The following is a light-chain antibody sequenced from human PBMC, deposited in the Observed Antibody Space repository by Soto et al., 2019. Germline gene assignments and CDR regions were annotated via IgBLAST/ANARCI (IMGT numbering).Light chain of an antibody. Sequence: GDRVTITCRASQSIWTHLNWYQQKPGKAPNLLIYAASSLHSGVPSRFSGSGSGTDFTLTISSLQPEDFGTFFCHQSYSSWTLGQGTKVDIK. CDR3: HQSYSSWT. V-gene: IGKV1-39*01. J-gene: IGKJ1*01. CDR1: QSIWTH. CDR2: AAS.